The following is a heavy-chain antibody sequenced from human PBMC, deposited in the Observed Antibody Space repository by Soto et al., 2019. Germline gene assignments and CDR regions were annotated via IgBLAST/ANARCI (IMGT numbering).Heavy chain of an antibody. CDR1: GDSVSRNSAT. V-gene: IGHV6-1*01. J-gene: IGHJ5*02. CDR2: TYYRSKWYN. D-gene: IGHD6-13*01. CDR3: ARAGGRGFSSSWYPVGWFDP. Sequence: SQTLSLTCAISGDSVSRNSATWNWIRQSPSRGLEWLGRTYYRSKWYNDYAVSVKSRISINPDTSKNQFSLQLNSVTPEDTAVYYCARAGGRGFSSSWYPVGWFDPWGQGILVTVSS.